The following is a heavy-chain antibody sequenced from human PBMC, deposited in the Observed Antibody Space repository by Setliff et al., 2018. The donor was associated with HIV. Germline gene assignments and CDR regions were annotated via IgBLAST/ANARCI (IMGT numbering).Heavy chain of an antibody. J-gene: IGHJ5*02. CDR1: GGSISSGSHY. CDR3: ATSGYSYAFNWFDP. V-gene: IGHV4-61*09. Sequence: LSLTCIVSGGSISSGSHYWTWIRQPAGKGLEWIGHIHTSGSTNYDLSLMSRVTISVDTSKNQFSLKLSSVTAAGTAVYYCATSGYSYAFNWFDPWGQGTLVTVSS. D-gene: IGHD5-18*01. CDR2: IHTSGST.